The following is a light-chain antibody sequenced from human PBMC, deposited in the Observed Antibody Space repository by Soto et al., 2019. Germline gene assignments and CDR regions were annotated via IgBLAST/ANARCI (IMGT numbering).Light chain of an antibody. V-gene: IGKV3D-15*01. Sequence: EIVITQSPATLSVSPGEIATLSCSASQSVSNTLAWYQQKPGQAPRLLVNFASTRTTGVPAMFSGSGSGTELPLTISSLQSEDFAVYYCQQYNEWPLTFGGGTKVETK. CDR1: QSVSNT. CDR3: QQYNEWPLT. CDR2: FAS. J-gene: IGKJ4*01.